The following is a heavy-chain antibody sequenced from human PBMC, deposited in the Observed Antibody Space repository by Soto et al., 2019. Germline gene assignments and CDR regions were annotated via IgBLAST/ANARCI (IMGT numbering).Heavy chain of an antibody. Sequence: SVKVSCKASGGTFSSYAISWVRQAPGQGLEWMGGIIPIFGTANYAQKFQGRVTITADESTSTAYMELSSLRSEDTAVYYCARVEAYCGGDCYYYFDYWGQGTLVTAPQ. CDR1: GGTFSSYA. D-gene: IGHD2-21*02. CDR3: ARVEAYCGGDCYYYFDY. CDR2: IIPIFGTA. J-gene: IGHJ4*02. V-gene: IGHV1-69*13.